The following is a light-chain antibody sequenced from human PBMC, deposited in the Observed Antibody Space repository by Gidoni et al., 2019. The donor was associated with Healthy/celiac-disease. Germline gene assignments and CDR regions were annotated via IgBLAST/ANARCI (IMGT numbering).Light chain of an antibody. J-gene: IGKJ4*01. CDR1: QSVSSSD. Sequence: EIVLTQSPGTLSLSPGERATLSCRASQSVSSSDLAWYQQKPGQAPRLLIYGASSRATGIPDRFSGSGSGTDFTLTISRLEPEDFAVYYCQQYGSSPPRLTFXGXTKVXIK. CDR2: GAS. CDR3: QQYGSSPPRLT. V-gene: IGKV3-20*01.